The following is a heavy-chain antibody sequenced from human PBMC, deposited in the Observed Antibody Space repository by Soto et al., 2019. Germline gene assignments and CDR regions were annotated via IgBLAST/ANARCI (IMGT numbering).Heavy chain of an antibody. CDR1: GFTFSSYA. CDR3: ASAPRRMQQQIDY. V-gene: IGHV3-30-3*01. Sequence: QVQLVESGGGVVQPGRSLRLSCAASGFTFSSYAMHWVRQAPGMGLEWVAVISYDGSNKYYADSVKGRFTISRDNSKNTLYLQMNSLRAEDTAVYYCASAPRRMQQQIDYWGQGTLVTVSS. J-gene: IGHJ4*02. CDR2: ISYDGSNK. D-gene: IGHD6-13*01.